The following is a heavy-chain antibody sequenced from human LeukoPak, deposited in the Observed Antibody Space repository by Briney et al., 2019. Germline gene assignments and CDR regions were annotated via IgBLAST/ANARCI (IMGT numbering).Heavy chain of an antibody. Sequence: PGGSLRLSCAASGFTFDDYGMSWVRQAPGKGLEWVSGINWNGGSTGYADSVKGRFTISRDNAKNSLYLQMSSLRAEDTALYYCARAVYYDSSGYYLDYWGQGTLVTVSP. D-gene: IGHD3-22*01. CDR3: ARAVYYDSSGYYLDY. V-gene: IGHV3-20*04. CDR2: INWNGGST. J-gene: IGHJ4*02. CDR1: GFTFDDYG.